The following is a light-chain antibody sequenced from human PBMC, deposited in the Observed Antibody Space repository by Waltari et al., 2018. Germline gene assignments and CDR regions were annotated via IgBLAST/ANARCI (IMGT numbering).Light chain of an antibody. V-gene: IGLV1-44*01. J-gene: IGLJ3*02. CDR1: ISNIGSHF. Sequence: QSVVTQPPSVSWTPGQRVTISCSGSISNIGSHFVTWYQHVPGTAPKLLIYRDRQRPSGVPDRFSGSKSGTSASLAIRGLLSEDEADYYCAPWDGRLNGWVFGGGTKLTVL. CDR3: APWDGRLNGWV. CDR2: RDR.